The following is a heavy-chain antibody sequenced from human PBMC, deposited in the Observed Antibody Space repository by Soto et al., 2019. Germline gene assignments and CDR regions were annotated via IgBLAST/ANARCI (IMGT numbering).Heavy chain of an antibody. CDR1: GGSFSGHS. D-gene: IGHD3-22*01. CDR2: INHSGRV. CDR3: STRAYDTNGYYRFDP. Sequence: QVQLQQWGAGLLKPSETLSLTCAVDGGSFSGHSWTWIRQSPGKGLEWIGDINHSGRVNYSPSLKSRVTISLDTSKNQFSLTLSAVTAADTAMYYCSTRAYDTNGYYRFDPWGQGTLVTVSS. V-gene: IGHV4-34*01. J-gene: IGHJ5*01.